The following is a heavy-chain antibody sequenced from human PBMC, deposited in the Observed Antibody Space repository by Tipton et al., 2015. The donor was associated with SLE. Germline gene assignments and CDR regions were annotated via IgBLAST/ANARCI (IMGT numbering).Heavy chain of an antibody. CDR3: ARRLAWQLGVVGWFDP. J-gene: IGHJ5*02. CDR2: IYYSGST. Sequence: WFRQVPGKGLEWIGSIYYSGSTYYNPSLKSRVTISVDTSKNQFSLKLSSVTAADTAVYYCARRLAWQLGVVGWFDPWGQGTLVTVSS. V-gene: IGHV4-39*01. D-gene: IGHD6-6*01.